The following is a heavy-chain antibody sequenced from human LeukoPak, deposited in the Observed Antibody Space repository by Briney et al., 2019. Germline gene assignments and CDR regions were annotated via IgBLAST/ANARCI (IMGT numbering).Heavy chain of an antibody. Sequence: GGSLRLSCAASGFTFGDYGMQWVRQAPGKGLEWVSGVNWNSGDIVYADSVKGRFTISRDNAKNSLYLQMNSLRAEDMALYFCARTSGRNWGTHFDYWGQGTLVTVSS. V-gene: IGHV3-9*03. D-gene: IGHD1-26*01. J-gene: IGHJ4*02. CDR2: VNWNSGDI. CDR1: GFTFGDYG. CDR3: ARTSGRNWGTHFDY.